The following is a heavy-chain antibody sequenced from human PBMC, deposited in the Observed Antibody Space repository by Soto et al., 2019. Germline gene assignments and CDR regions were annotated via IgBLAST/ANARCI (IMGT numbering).Heavy chain of an antibody. V-gene: IGHV4-4*07. J-gene: IGHJ5*02. CDR2: IYTSGST. Sequence: SETLSLTCTVSGGSISSYYWSWIRQPAGKGLEWIGRIYTSGSTNYNPSLKSRVTMSVDTSKNQFSLKLSSVTAADTAVYYCARGLRAYSSSWYYGWFDPWGQGTLVTVYS. D-gene: IGHD6-13*01. CDR1: GGSISSYY. CDR3: ARGLRAYSSSWYYGWFDP.